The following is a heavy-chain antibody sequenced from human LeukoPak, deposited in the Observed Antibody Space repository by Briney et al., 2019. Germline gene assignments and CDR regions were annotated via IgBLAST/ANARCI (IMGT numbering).Heavy chain of an antibody. CDR1: GFIVSGNF. CDR3: ARGFPPAH. CDR2: LYAGGTT. J-gene: IGHJ4*02. D-gene: IGHD3-10*01. Sequence: PGGSLRLSCAASGFIVSGNFMNWVRPAPGRGLEWVSILYAGGTTSYTDPVKGRFTISRDSSKNTLYLQMKSLRAEDTAVYYCARGFPPAHWGQGTLVTVSS. V-gene: IGHV3-53*01.